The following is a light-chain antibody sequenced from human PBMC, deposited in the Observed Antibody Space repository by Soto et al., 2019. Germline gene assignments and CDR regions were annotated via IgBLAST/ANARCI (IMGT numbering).Light chain of an antibody. V-gene: IGKV3-20*01. J-gene: IGKJ5*01. CDR3: QQYGSSHT. CDR2: GAS. Sequence: EIVLTQSPGTLSLSPGERATLACRASQSVSSSYFAWYQQKPGQAPRLLIFGASTRATGIPDRFSGSGAGAYFNLTISSLEPADFGVYYCQQYGSSHTFGQGTRREIK. CDR1: QSVSSSY.